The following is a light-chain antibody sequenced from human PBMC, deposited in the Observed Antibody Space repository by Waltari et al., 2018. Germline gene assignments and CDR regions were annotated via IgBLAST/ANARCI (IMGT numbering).Light chain of an antibody. CDR2: GAS. CDR3: QQYGTSPPYT. V-gene: IGKV3-20*01. J-gene: IGKJ2*01. CDR1: QYVSSSP. Sequence: EIVLTQSRGTLSLSPGERATLSCRASQYVSSSPLPWYQQNTGQPPRPLIYGASSRATVIPDRFSGSGSGTDFTLTISRLEPEDFVVDYCQQYGTSPPYTFGQGTKLEI.